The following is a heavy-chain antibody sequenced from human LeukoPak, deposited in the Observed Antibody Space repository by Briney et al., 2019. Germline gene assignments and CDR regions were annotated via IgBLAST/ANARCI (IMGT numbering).Heavy chain of an antibody. D-gene: IGHD3-22*01. CDR2: IKSKTDGGTT. V-gene: IGHV3-15*01. J-gene: IGHJ4*02. CDR3: TTDLDYYDSSGYYWVFDY. Sequence: GGSLRLSCAASGFTFSNAWMSWVRQAPGKGLEWVGRIKSKTDGGTTDYAAPVKGRFTTSRDDSKNTLYLQMNSLKTEDTAVYYCTTDLDYYDSSGYYWVFDYWGQGTLVTVSS. CDR1: GFTFSNAW.